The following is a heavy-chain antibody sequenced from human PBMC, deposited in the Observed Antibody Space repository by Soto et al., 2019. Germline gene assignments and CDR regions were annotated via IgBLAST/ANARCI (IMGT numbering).Heavy chain of an antibody. Sequence: GASVKVSCKAPGGTFSSYAISWVRQAPGQGLEWMGGIIPIFGTANYAQKFQGRVTITADESTSTAYMELSSLRSEDTAVYYCARVGATLGHAFDLWGQGTMVTVSS. CDR3: ARVGATLGHAFDL. D-gene: IGHD1-26*01. CDR1: GGTFSSYA. CDR2: IIPIFGTA. V-gene: IGHV1-69*13. J-gene: IGHJ3*01.